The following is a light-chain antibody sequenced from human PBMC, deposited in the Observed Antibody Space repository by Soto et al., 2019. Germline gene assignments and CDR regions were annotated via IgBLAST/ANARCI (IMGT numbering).Light chain of an antibody. V-gene: IGKV1-5*03. J-gene: IGKJ5*01. Sequence: DIRITQSPTTLSASVGDRVTITCRASQSISNWLAWYQQKPGKAPKLLIYKASFLETGVPSRFSGSGSGTEFTLTISRLQPEDFATYYCQQSSSSSITFGQGTRPDI. CDR3: QQSSSSSIT. CDR2: KAS. CDR1: QSISNW.